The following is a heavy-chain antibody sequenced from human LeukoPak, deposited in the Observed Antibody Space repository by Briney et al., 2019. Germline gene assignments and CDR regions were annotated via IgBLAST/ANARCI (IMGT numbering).Heavy chain of an antibody. J-gene: IGHJ4*02. CDR3: ARDTYYYGSGSYYFLDY. CDR1: GYTFTNYG. Sequence: ASVKVSCKASGYTFTNYGISWVRQAPGQGLEWMGWISPFNGKTSYAQKLQGRVTMTTDTSTTTAYMELRTLRSDDTAVYYCARDTYYYGSGSYYFLDYRGQGTLVT. D-gene: IGHD3-10*01. V-gene: IGHV1-18*01. CDR2: ISPFNGKT.